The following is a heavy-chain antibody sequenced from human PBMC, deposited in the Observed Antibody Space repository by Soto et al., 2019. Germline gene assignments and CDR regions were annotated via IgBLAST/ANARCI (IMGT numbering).Heavy chain of an antibody. J-gene: IGHJ4*02. Sequence: GVLRLSCAASGFTFSDDYMNWIRQAPGKGLEWISYISGGGGSTIYYTDSVKGRFTISRDNAKKSLYLDMNSLRAEDTAVYFCARGRGYYDSSGYDFWGQGTPVTVSS. D-gene: IGHD3-22*01. CDR2: ISGGGGSTI. CDR1: GFTFSDDY. V-gene: IGHV3-11*01. CDR3: ARGRGYYDSSGYDF.